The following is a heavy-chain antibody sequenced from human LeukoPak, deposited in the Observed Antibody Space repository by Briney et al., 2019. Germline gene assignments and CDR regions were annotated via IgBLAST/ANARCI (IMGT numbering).Heavy chain of an antibody. CDR2: IIPIFGTA. J-gene: IGHJ4*02. CDR1: GGIFSSYA. V-gene: IGHV1-69*01. CDR3: ARGVLTGPTYYDSSGYYDY. Sequence: SVKVSCKASGGIFSSYAISWVRQAPGQGLEWMGGIIPIFGTANYAQKFQGRVTITADESTSTAYMELSSLRSEDTAVYYCARGVLTGPTYYDSSGYYDYWGQGTLVTVSS. D-gene: IGHD3-22*01.